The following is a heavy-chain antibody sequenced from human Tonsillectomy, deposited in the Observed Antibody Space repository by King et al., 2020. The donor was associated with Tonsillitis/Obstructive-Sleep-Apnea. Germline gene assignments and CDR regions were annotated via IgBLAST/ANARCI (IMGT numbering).Heavy chain of an antibody. CDR2: IYWDDDK. Sequence: ITLKESGPTLVKPTQTLTLTCTFSGFSLSTSGVGVGWIRQPPGKALEWLALIYWDDDKRYSPSLKSRLTITKDTSKNQVVLTMTNMDPVDTATYYCARDYSKYEQGYYYYGMDVWGQGTTVTVSS. J-gene: IGHJ6*02. CDR3: ARDYSKYEQGYYYYGMDV. D-gene: IGHD4-11*01. V-gene: IGHV2-5*02. CDR1: GFSLSTSGVG.